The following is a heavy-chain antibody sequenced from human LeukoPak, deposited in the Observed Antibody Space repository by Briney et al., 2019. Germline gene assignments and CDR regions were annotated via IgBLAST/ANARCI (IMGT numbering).Heavy chain of an antibody. D-gene: IGHD6-13*01. CDR3: AKDAAAAGTFDY. Sequence: PGGSLRLSCAASGFTFSSYGMHWVRQAPGKGLEWVAVISYDGSNKYYADSVKGRFTISRDNSKNTLYLQMNSLRDDDTALYYCAKDAAAAGTFDYWGQGTLVTVSS. J-gene: IGHJ4*02. CDR2: ISYDGSNK. V-gene: IGHV3-30*18. CDR1: GFTFSSYG.